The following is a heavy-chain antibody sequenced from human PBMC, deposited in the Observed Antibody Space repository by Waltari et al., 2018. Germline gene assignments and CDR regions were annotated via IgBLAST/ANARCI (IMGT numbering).Heavy chain of an antibody. CDR2: IWYDGSNK. CDR3: ARDSSSKDYFDY. J-gene: IGHJ4*02. D-gene: IGHD6-6*01. V-gene: IGHV3-33*01. CDR1: GFTFSSYG. Sequence: QVKLVESGGGVVQPGRSLRLAGAASGFTFSSYGRHWVRQAPGKGLEWVAVIWYDGSNKYYADSVKGRFTISRDNSKNTLYLQMNSLRAEDTAVYYCARDSSSKDYFDYWGQGTLVTVSS.